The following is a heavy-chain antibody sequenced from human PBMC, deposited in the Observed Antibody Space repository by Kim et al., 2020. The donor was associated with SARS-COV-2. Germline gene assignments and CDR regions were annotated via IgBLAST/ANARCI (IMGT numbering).Heavy chain of an antibody. D-gene: IGHD2-15*01. Sequence: SETLSLTCAVYGGSFSGYYWSWIRQPPGKGLEWIGEINHSGSTNYNPSLKSRVTISVDTSKNQFSLKLSSVTAADTAVYYCARRYCSGGSCSLDAFDI. CDR2: INHSGST. V-gene: IGHV4-34*01. CDR3: ARRYCSGGSCSLDAFDI. J-gene: IGHJ3*02. CDR1: GGSFSGYY.